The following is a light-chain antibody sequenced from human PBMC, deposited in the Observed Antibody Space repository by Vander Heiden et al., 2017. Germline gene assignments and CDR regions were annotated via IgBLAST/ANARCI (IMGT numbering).Light chain of an antibody. CDR3: QQYYTTPFT. CDR2: WAS. Sequence: DIVMTQSPDSLAVSLGERATIKCKSSQSVLHSSNNKNYLAWYQQKPGQPPKLLIYWASTRDSGVPDRISGSGSGTDFTLTISSLQAEDVAVYYCQQYYTTPFTFGPGTTVDIK. J-gene: IGKJ3*01. CDR1: QSVLHSSNNKNY. V-gene: IGKV4-1*01.